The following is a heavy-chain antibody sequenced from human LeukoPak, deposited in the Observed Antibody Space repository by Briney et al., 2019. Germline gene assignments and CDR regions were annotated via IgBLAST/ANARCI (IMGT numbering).Heavy chain of an antibody. V-gene: IGHV3-7*04. CDR3: ARGSRSTVTTGNYYYYYYMDV. J-gene: IGHJ6*03. Sequence: GGSLRLSCAASGFTVSSNYMSWVRQAPGKGLEWVANIKKDGSEKYYVDSVKGRFTISRDSAKNSLYLQMNSLRAEDTAVYYCARGSRSTVTTGNYYYYYYMDVWGKGTTVTASS. CDR2: IKKDGSEK. CDR1: GFTVSSNY. D-gene: IGHD4-17*01.